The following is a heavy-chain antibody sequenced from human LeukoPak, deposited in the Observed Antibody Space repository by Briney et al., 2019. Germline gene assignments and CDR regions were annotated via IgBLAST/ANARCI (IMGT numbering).Heavy chain of an antibody. D-gene: IGHD2-21*02. CDR1: GFTVSSNY. V-gene: IGHV3-66*03. CDR2: IYSCGST. J-gene: IGHJ3*02. CDR3: ARVCGGDCFDAFDI. Sequence: PGGSLRLSCAASGFTVSSNYMSWVRQAPGKGLEWVSVIYSCGSTYYADSVKGRFTISRDNSKNTLYLQMNSLRAEDTAVYYCARVCGGDCFDAFDIWGQGTMVTVSS.